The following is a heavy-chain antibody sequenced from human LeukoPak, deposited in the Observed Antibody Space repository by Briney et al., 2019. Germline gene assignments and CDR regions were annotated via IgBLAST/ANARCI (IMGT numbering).Heavy chain of an antibody. CDR3: ARDNGGPYDSSGYYYGPAFY. D-gene: IGHD3-22*01. J-gene: IGHJ4*02. CDR2: IYSGGST. Sequence: GGSLRLSCAASGFTVSSNYMSWVRQAPGKGLEWVSVIYSGGSTYYADSVKGRFTISRDNSKNTLYLQMNSLRAEDTAVYCCARDNGGPYDSSGYYYGPAFYWGQGTLVTVSS. V-gene: IGHV3-53*01. CDR1: GFTVSSNY.